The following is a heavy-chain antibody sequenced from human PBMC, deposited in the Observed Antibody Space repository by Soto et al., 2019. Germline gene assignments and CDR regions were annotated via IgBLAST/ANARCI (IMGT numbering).Heavy chain of an antibody. Sequence: SETLSLTCTVSGGSISFSYWNWIRQPPGKGLEWIGYIYYSGSTNYNPSLKSRLTISVDTSKNQFSLKLSSVTPADTAVYYCARDPGSGNWFDPWGQGTLVTVSS. V-gene: IGHV4-59*01. CDR1: GGSISFSY. CDR3: ARDPGSGNWFDP. CDR2: IYYSGST. J-gene: IGHJ5*02.